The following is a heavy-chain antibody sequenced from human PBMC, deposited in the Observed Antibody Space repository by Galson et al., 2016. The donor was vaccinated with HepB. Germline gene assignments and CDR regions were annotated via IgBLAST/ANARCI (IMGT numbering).Heavy chain of an antibody. Sequence: SLRLSCAASGFTVSAYGMYWVRQAPGKGLEWVSIIYNTGDTFYAESVKGRFTISRDNSKNTLYLQMNSLRAEDTALYYCARDMAGYSFGYWGQGTLVTVSS. CDR1: GFTVSAYG. J-gene: IGHJ4*02. D-gene: IGHD5-12*01. CDR3: ARDMAGYSFGY. V-gene: IGHV3-66*03. CDR2: IYNTGDT.